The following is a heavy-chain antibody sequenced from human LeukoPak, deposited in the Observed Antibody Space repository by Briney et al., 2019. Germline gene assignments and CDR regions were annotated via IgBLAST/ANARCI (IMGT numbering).Heavy chain of an antibody. CDR1: GYSISSGYY. CDR3: ARVRHSSGSIDY. J-gene: IGHJ4*02. D-gene: IGHD6-19*01. V-gene: IGHV4-38-2*02. CDR2: IYHSGST. Sequence: SETLSLTCTVSGYSISSGYYWGRIRPPPGKGLEWIGSIYHSGSTYYNPSLKSRVTISVDTSKNQFSLKLSSVTAADTAVYYCARVRHSSGSIDYWGQGTLVTVSS.